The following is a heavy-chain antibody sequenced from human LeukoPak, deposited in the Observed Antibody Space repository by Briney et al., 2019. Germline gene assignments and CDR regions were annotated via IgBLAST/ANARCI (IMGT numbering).Heavy chain of an antibody. J-gene: IGHJ4*02. CDR3: AKDYCSGGSCYPSFDY. V-gene: IGHV3-43*01. CDR1: GFTFDDYT. CDR2: ISWDGGST. Sequence: GGSLRLSCAASGFTFDDYTMHWVRQAPGKGLEWVSLISWDGGSTYYADSVKGRFTISRDNAKNSLYLQMNSLRAEDTALYYCAKDYCSGGSCYPSFDYWGQGTLVTVSS. D-gene: IGHD2-15*01.